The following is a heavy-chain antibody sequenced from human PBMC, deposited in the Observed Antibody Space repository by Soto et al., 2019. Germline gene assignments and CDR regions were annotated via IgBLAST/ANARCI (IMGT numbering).Heavy chain of an antibody. CDR2: ISGSGGST. Sequence: WGSLRLSCAASGFTFSSYAMSWVRQAPGKGLEWVSAISGSGGSTYYADSVKGRFTISRDNSKNTLYLQMNSLRAEDTAVYYCAKVGGLDFWSGYYDYWGQGTLVTVSS. D-gene: IGHD3-3*01. V-gene: IGHV3-23*01. CDR1: GFTFSSYA. J-gene: IGHJ4*02. CDR3: AKVGGLDFWSGYYDY.